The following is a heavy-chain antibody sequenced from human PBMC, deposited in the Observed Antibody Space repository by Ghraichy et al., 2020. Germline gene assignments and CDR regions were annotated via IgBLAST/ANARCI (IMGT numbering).Heavy chain of an antibody. CDR1: GFTFSSYW. CDR3: ARVSLRLGPFDY. J-gene: IGHJ4*02. V-gene: IGHV3-74*01. CDR2: INSDGSST. Sequence: GGSLRLSCAASGFTFSSYWMHWVRQAPGKGLVWVSRINSDGSSTSYADSVKGRFTISRDNAKKTLYLQMNSLRAEDTAVYYCARVSLRLGPFDYWGQGTLVTVSS. D-gene: IGHD3-16*01.